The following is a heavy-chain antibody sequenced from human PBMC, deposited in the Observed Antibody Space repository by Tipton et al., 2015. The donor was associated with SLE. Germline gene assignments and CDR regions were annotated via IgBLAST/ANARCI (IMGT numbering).Heavy chain of an antibody. J-gene: IGHJ4*02. D-gene: IGHD7-27*01. Sequence: TLSLTCAVYGGSFSGYYWSWIRQPPGKGLEWIGEINHSGSTNYNPSLKSRVTISVDTSKNQFSLKLSSVTAADTAAYYCAGGSLTGDFDYWGQGTLVTVSS. CDR1: GGSFSGYY. CDR3: AGGSLTGDFDY. V-gene: IGHV4-34*01. CDR2: INHSGST.